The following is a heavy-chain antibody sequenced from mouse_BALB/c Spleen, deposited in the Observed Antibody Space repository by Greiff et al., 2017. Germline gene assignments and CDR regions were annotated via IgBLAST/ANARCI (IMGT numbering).Heavy chain of an antibody. D-gene: IGHD1-1*01. CDR3: ASRDYYGSSET. Sequence: QVQLQQSGAELAKPGASVKMSCKASGYTFTSYWMHWVKQRPGQGLEWIGYINPSTGYTEYNQKFKDKATLTADKSSSTAYMQLSSLTSEDSAVYYCASRDYYGSSETWGQGTLVTVSA. CDR2: INPSTGYT. V-gene: IGHV1-7*01. J-gene: IGHJ3*01. CDR1: GYTFTSYW.